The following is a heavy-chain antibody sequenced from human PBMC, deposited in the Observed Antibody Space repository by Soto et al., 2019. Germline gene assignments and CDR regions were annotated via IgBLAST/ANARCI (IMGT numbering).Heavy chain of an antibody. J-gene: IGHJ3*02. V-gene: IGHV6-1*01. D-gene: IGHD1-26*01. CDR1: GDSVSSNSAA. CDR2: TYYRSKWYN. Sequence: PSQTLSLTCAISGDSVSSNSAAWNWIRQSPSRGLEWLGRTYYRSKWYNDYAVSVKSRITINPDTSKNQFSLQLNSVTPEDTAVYYCAREHYLLWELLPRPAAFDIWGQGTMVTVSS. CDR3: AREHYLLWELLPRPAAFDI.